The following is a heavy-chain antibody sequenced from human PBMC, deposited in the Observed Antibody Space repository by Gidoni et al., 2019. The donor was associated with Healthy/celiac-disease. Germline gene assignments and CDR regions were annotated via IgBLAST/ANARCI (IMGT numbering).Heavy chain of an antibody. D-gene: IGHD5-12*01. CDR2: IYSGGST. V-gene: IGHV3-66*02. CDR3: ARAYEQFHYGMDV. CDR1: GFTVRSNY. Sequence: EVQLVESGGGLVQPGGSLRLSCAASGFTVRSNYMSWVRPAPGKGLEWVSVIYSGGSTYYADSVKGRFTISRDNSKNTLYLQMNSLRAEDTAVYYCARAYEQFHYGMDVWGQGTTVTVSS. J-gene: IGHJ6*02.